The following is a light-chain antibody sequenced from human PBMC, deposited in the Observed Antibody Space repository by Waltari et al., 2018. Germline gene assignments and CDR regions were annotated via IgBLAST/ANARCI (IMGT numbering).Light chain of an antibody. CDR1: QSIDRW. Sequence: DIQMTQYPSTLSASVGDRVTITCRPSQSIDRWLAWYQQKPGKAPKLLIFDVSTLERGVPPRFSGSGSGTDFTFTISSLQPEDIGTYYCQQYALLPPTWTFGQGTKVELK. V-gene: IGKV1-5*03. J-gene: IGKJ1*01. CDR2: DVS. CDR3: QQYALLPPTWT.